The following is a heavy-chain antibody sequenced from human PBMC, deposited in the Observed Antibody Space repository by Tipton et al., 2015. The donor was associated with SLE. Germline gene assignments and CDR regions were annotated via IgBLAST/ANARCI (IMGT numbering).Heavy chain of an antibody. V-gene: IGHV4-59*08. CDR1: GGSISGHY. D-gene: IGHD3-10*01. Sequence: LRLSCTVSGGSISGHYWSRIRQPPKKGLEWVGYISYSESTTYNPSLKSRVTISLDTSKNQFSLKLSSVTAADTAVYYCARRDITSGLDFWGQGTLVTVSS. J-gene: IGHJ4*02. CDR3: ARRDITSGLDF. CDR2: ISYSEST.